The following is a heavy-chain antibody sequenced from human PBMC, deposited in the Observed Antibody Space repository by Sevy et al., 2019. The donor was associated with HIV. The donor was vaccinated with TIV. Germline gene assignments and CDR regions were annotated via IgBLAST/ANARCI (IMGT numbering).Heavy chain of an antibody. CDR2: ISSSGSTI. D-gene: IGHD3-9*01. CDR3: ASGLNGILTGYYVDY. V-gene: IGHV3-11*01. J-gene: IGHJ4*02. Sequence: GGSLRLSCAASGFTFSTYAMSWVRQAPGKGLEWVSYISSSGSTIYYADSVKGRFTISRDNAKNSLYLQMNSLRAEDTAVYYCASGLNGILTGYYVDYWGQGTLVTVSS. CDR1: GFTFSTYA.